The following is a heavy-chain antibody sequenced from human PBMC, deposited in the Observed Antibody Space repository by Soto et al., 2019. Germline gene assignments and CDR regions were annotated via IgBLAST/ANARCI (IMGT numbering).Heavy chain of an antibody. CDR1: GGSISSYY. Sequence: KPSETLSLTCTVSGGSISSYYWSWIRQPPGKGLEWIGYIYYSGSTNYNPSLKSRVTISVDTSKNQFSLKLSSVTAADTAVYYCARDRRLLLYYYGMDVWGQGTTVTVSS. V-gene: IGHV4-59*01. CDR3: ARDRRLLLYYYGMDV. CDR2: IYYSGST. D-gene: IGHD6-25*01. J-gene: IGHJ6*02.